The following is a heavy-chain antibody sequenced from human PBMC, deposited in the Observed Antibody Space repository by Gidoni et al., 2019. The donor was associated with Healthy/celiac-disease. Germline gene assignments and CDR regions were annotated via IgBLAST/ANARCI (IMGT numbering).Heavy chain of an antibody. CDR1: GLTFTPAW. Sequence: EVQLVESGGGLVDPGGSLRLSCAASGLTFTPAWMSWVRQAPGKGLEWVGRIKSKTDGGTTDYAAPVKGRFTISTDDSKNALYLQMSSLKTEDTAVYYCTYYYDSRGDPDFDYWGQGTLVTVSS. D-gene: IGHD3-22*01. V-gene: IGHV3-15*01. J-gene: IGHJ4*02. CDR2: IKSKTDGGTT. CDR3: TYYYDSRGDPDFDY.